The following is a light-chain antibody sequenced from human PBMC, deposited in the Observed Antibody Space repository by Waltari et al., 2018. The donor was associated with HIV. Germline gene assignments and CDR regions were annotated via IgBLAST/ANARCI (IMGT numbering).Light chain of an antibody. CDR2: DTS. CDR3: KQYHIRSPRT. J-gene: IGKJ4*01. Sequence: EIQLTQSPAALSVSPGERAVLSCRARQSVSGDLAWYQFNPGQAPTLLLYDTSVRATGVSERFRGSGSGTDFTLTISGLQSEDFGIYYCKQYHIRSPRTFGGGT. V-gene: IGKV3D-15*01. CDR1: QSVSGD.